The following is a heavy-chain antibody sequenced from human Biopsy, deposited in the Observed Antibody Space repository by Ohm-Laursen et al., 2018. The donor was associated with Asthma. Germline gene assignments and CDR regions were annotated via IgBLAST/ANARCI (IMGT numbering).Heavy chain of an antibody. D-gene: IGHD6-19*01. V-gene: IGHV3-66*01. J-gene: IGHJ4*02. Sequence: SLRLSCAASGLAVRRDYMFWVRQAPGKGLEWVSVIYSGGTSHTADSVRRRFTIYRDFSKNTLHLQMPSLRVEDTAVYYCARGGSSGWSHYYFDYWGQGTLVTVSS. CDR1: GLAVRRDY. CDR3: ARGGSSGWSHYYFDY. CDR2: IYSGGTS.